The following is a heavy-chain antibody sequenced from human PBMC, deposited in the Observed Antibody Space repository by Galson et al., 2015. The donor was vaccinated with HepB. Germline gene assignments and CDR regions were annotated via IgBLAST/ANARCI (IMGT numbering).Heavy chain of an antibody. J-gene: IGHJ4*02. V-gene: IGHV3-23*01. CDR3: ATREEMATTFDY. CDR2: ISGSGGST. Sequence: SLRLSCAASGFTFSSYAMSWVRQAPGKGLEWVSAISGSGGSTYYADSVKGRFTISRDNSKNTLYLQMNSLRAEDTAVYYCATREEMATTFDYWGQGTLVTVSS. CDR1: GFTFSSYA. D-gene: IGHD5-24*01.